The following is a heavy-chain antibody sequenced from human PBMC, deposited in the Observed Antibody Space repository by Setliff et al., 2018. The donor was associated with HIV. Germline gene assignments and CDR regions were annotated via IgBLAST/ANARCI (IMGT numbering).Heavy chain of an antibody. D-gene: IGHD3-16*01. V-gene: IGHV4-34*01. CDR2: INHSAFT. Sequence: SETLSLTCAVYGESFSRYYFTWIRQAPGRGLEWIGEINHSAFTKYNPSLASRVTMSIDTSKNQFPLLLSSVTAADTAMYFCARRPGGITRARLDNWGQGTLVTVS. CDR3: ARRPGGITRARLDN. J-gene: IGHJ4*02. CDR1: GESFSRYY.